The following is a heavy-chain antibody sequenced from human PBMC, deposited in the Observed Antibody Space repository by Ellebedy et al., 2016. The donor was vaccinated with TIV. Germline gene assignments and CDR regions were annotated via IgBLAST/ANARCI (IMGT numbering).Heavy chain of an antibody. D-gene: IGHD3-16*01. CDR3: ARDWGWGGDY. CDR1: GYTFTISK. CDR2: INVGNGNT. J-gene: IGHJ4*02. Sequence: AASVKVSCKASGYTFTISKLHWARPAPGQGLEWMGWINVGNGNTQYTQKFQGRVTITRDPSASTAYMELSNLRSEDTALYYCARDWGWGGDYWGQGTLVTVSS. V-gene: IGHV1-3*01.